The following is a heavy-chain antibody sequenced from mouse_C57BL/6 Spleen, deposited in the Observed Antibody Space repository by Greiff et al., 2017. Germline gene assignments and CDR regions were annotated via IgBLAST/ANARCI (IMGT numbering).Heavy chain of an antibody. V-gene: IGHV5-9*01. CDR2: ISGGGGNT. CDR3: ARHDYDGYWYVDV. J-gene: IGHJ1*03. D-gene: IGHD2-4*01. CDR1: GFTFSSYT. Sequence: DVQLVESGGGLVKPGGSLKLSCAASGFTFSSYTMSWVRQTPEKRLEWVATISGGGGNTEYPDSVKGRFTISRDTAKNTLYLQMGSLRSEDTALYYCARHDYDGYWYVDVWGTGTTVTVSS.